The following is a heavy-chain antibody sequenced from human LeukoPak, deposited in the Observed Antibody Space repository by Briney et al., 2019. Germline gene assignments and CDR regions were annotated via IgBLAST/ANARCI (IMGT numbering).Heavy chain of an antibody. J-gene: IGHJ6*02. CDR2: INHSGST. D-gene: IGHD3-16*01. V-gene: IGHV4-34*01. Sequence: SETLSLTCAVYGGSFSGYYWSWIRQPPGRGLEWIGEINHSGSTNYNPSLKSRVTISVDTSKNQFSLKLSSVTAADTAMYYCATSWGPDTSAFRWGRDGMDVWGQGTTVIVS. CDR3: ATSWGPDTSAFRWGRDGMDV. CDR1: GGSFSGYY.